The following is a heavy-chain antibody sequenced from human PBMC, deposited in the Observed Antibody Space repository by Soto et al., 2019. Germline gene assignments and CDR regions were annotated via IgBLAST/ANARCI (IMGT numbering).Heavy chain of an antibody. J-gene: IGHJ4*02. V-gene: IGHV3-33*01. Sequence: GGSLRLSCAASGFTFSSYGMHWVRQAPGKGLEWVAVIWYDGSNKYYADSVKGRFTISRDNSKNTLYLQMNSLRAEDTAVYYCARAQGPMPTVTTVDYWGQGPLVTVSS. CDR2: IWYDGSNK. CDR1: GFTFSSYG. D-gene: IGHD4-17*01. CDR3: ARAQGPMPTVTTVDY.